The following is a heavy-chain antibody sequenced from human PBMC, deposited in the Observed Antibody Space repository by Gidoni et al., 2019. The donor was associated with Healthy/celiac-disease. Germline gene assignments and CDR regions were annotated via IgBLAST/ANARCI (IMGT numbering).Heavy chain of an antibody. D-gene: IGHD3-22*01. CDR3: ARVRKYYYDSLAHPPGGWFDP. CDR1: GGSISSGGYS. Sequence: QLQLQESGSGLVKPSQTLSLTCAVSGGSISSGGYSWSWIRQPPGKGLEWIGYIYHSGSTYYNPSLKSRVTISVDRSKNQFSLKLSSVTAADTAVYYCARVRKYYYDSLAHPPGGWFDPWGQGTLVTVSS. CDR2: IYHSGST. J-gene: IGHJ5*02. V-gene: IGHV4-30-2*01.